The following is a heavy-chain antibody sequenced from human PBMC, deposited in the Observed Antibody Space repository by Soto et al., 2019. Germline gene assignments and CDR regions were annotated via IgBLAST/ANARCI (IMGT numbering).Heavy chain of an antibody. CDR3: ARILGYFSGGSCDF. CDR1: GYTFTSYA. CDR2: INAGNGNT. D-gene: IGHD2-15*01. Sequence: ASVKVSCKASGYTFTSYAMHWVRQAPGQRLELMGWINAGNGNTKYSQKFQGRVTITRDTSASTAYMELSSLRSEDTAVYYCARILGYFSGGSCDFCGHGTLVTVST. J-gene: IGHJ4*01. V-gene: IGHV1-3*01.